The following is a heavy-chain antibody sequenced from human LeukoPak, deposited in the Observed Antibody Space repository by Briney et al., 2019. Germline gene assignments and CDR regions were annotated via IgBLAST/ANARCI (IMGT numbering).Heavy chain of an antibody. CDR1: GFTVSSSY. CDR3: AKESAHYYDSSGYYNFDY. J-gene: IGHJ4*02. D-gene: IGHD3-22*01. Sequence: GGSLRLSCAASGFTVSSSYMSWVRQAPGKGLEWVSLIYSGGSSYYADSVKGRFTISRDNSKNTLYLQMNSLRAEDTAVYYCAKESAHYYDSSGYYNFDYWGQGTLVTVSS. V-gene: IGHV3-66*02. CDR2: IYSGGSS.